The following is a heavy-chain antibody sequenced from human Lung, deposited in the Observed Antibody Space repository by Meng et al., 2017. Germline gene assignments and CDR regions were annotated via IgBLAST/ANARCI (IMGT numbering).Heavy chain of an antibody. CDR3: ARDEDISAAGKLFGDY. V-gene: IGHV1-2*06. CDR2: IDPKSGDT. Sequence: VQYVSVVEKPGASVNVSCQTSGYNFPAYGLTWVRRAPGQGLEWMGRIDPKSGDTHYAQRFQGRVTMTGDTSISTAYMELSGLRSDDTAMYYCARDEDISAAGKLFGDYWGQGTLVTVAS. CDR1: GYNFPAYG. J-gene: IGHJ4*02. D-gene: IGHD6-13*01.